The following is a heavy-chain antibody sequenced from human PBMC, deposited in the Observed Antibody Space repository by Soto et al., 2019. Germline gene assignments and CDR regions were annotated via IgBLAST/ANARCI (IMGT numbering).Heavy chain of an antibody. V-gene: IGHV1-18*01. CDR3: AKNGQPPYYYYGLDV. Sequence: ASVKVSCKASGYTFSRYGISWVRQAPGQGLEWMGWISGYNGDTNYAQKFQGRVTMTIDTSTTTAYMELRGLTSDDTAIYYCAKNGQPPYYYYGLDVWGQGTTVTVS. CDR2: ISGYNGDT. J-gene: IGHJ6*02. CDR1: GYTFSRYG. D-gene: IGHD2-8*01.